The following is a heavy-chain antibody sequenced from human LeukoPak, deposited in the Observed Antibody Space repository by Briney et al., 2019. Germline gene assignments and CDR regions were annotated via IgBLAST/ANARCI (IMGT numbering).Heavy chain of an antibody. J-gene: IGHJ6*03. D-gene: IGHD4-17*01. CDR3: AKVDGDYSHYYYYMDV. CDR2: ISGSGGAA. V-gene: IGHV3-23*01. Sequence: GGSLRLSCAASGFTFSRYAMTWVRQAPGKGLEWVSAISGSGGAAHYADSVKGRIIISRDNSKNTLHLQMNSLRAEDTAVYYCAKVDGDYSHYYYYMDVWGKGTTVTVSS. CDR1: GFTFSRYA.